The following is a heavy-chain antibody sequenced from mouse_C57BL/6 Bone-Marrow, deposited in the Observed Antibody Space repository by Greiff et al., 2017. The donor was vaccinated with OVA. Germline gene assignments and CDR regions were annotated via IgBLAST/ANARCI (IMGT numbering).Heavy chain of an antibody. J-gene: IGHJ3*01. CDR1: GFTFSSYA. Sequence: EVHLVESGGGLVKPGGSLKLSCAASGFTFSSYAMSWVRQTPEKRLEWVATISDGGSYTYYPDNVKGRFTISRDNAKNNLYLQMSHLKSEDTAMYYCARDRGAPCPFGYWGQGTLVTVSA. D-gene: IGHD3-3*01. CDR3: ARDRGAPCPFGY. V-gene: IGHV5-4*01. CDR2: ISDGGSYT.